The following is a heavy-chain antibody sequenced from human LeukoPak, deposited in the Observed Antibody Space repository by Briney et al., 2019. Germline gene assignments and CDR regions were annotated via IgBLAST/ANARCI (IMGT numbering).Heavy chain of an antibody. CDR1: GGSISSSDW. Sequence: SETLSLTCAVSGGSISSSDWWSWVRQPPGKGLEWIGEIYHSGSTNYNPSLKSRVTISVDKSKNQFSLKLSSVTAADTAVYYCARVEWELLSAFDIWGQGTMVTVSS. D-gene: IGHD1-26*01. V-gene: IGHV4-4*02. CDR3: ARVEWELLSAFDI. CDR2: IYHSGST. J-gene: IGHJ3*02.